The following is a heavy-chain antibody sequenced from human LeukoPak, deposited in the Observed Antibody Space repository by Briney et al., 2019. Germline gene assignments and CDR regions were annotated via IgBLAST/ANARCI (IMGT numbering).Heavy chain of an antibody. V-gene: IGHV4-39*01. D-gene: IGHD6-19*01. CDR2: VYYSGST. J-gene: IGHJ3*02. CDR3: ARNRSIAVTGIGRPNAFDI. Sequence: SETLSLTCTVSGSSISSSSNYWGWIRQSPGKGLEWIGSVYYSGSTYYNPSVKSRVTISVDTSKNQFSLNLSSVTAADTAVYFCARNRSIAVTGIGRPNAFDIWGQGTMVTVAS. CDR1: GSSISSSSNY.